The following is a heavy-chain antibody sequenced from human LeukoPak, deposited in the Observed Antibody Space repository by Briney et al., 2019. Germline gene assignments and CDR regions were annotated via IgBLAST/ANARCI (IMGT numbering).Heavy chain of an antibody. CDR1: GFTFSSYA. V-gene: IGHV3-23*01. CDR3: AKDVYYDFWSGYYKGLDY. D-gene: IGHD3-3*01. CDR2: ISGSGGST. J-gene: IGHJ4*02. Sequence: GGSLRLSCAASGFTFSSYAMSWVRQAPGKGLEWVSAISGSGGSTYYADSVKGRFPISRDNSKNTLYLQMNSLRAEDTAVYYCAKDVYYDFWSGYYKGLDYWGQGTLVTVSS.